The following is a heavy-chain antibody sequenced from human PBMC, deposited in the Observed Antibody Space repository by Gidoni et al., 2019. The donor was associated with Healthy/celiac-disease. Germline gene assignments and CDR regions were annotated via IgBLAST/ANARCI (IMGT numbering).Heavy chain of an antibody. CDR3: ARQDIVDPGMDV. Sequence: VQLVESVGGLVQPGGSLRLSCAASGFTFSSYEMNWVRQAPGKGLEWVSYISSSGSTIYYADSVKGRFTISRDNAKNSLYLQMNSLRAEDTAVYYCARQDIVDPGMDVWGQGTTVTVSS. D-gene: IGHD2-15*01. V-gene: IGHV3-48*03. CDR1: GFTFSSYE. CDR2: ISSSGSTI. J-gene: IGHJ6*02.